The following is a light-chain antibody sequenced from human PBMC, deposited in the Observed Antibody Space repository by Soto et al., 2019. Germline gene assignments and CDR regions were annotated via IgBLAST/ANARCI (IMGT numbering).Light chain of an antibody. CDR1: QSMTSY. J-gene: IGKJ1*01. V-gene: IGKV1-39*01. CDR3: QQSYNTPWT. Sequence: DIQMTQSPSSLSASVGDRVTITCRASQSMTSYLNWYQQKPGKAPNLLIYAASILQSGVPSRFSGSGSGTDFTLTISSLQPEDFASYYCQQSYNTPWTFGQGTMVEIK. CDR2: AAS.